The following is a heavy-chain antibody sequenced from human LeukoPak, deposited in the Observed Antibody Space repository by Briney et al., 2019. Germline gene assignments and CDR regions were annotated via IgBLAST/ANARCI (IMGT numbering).Heavy chain of an antibody. D-gene: IGHD3-10*01. J-gene: IGHJ4*02. V-gene: IGHV3-11*06. CDR1: GFTFSDYY. Sequence: GGSLRLSCAASGFTFSDYYMSWIRQAPGKGLEWVSYISSSSSYTNYADSVKGRFTISRDNARNSLYLQVNSLRAEDTAVYYCARSPLWFGELFDYWGQGTLVTVSS. CDR3: ARSPLWFGELFDY. CDR2: ISSSSSYT.